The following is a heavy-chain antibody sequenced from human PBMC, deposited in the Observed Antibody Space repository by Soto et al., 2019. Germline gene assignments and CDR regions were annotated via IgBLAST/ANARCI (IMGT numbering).Heavy chain of an antibody. CDR3: TRDRVKIRGGYYHYYGMDV. CDR1: EFTFSVYS. V-gene: IGHV3-21*02. CDR2: ISSGSSYI. D-gene: IGHD3-10*01. J-gene: IGHJ6*02. Sequence: DVQLEESGGGLVKPGGSLRLYCVASEFTFSVYSMNWVRQAPGKGLEWVSSISSGSSYIYYADSVKGRFTISRDNDKSSLFLHMNSLRVDDTAVYYCTRDRVKIRGGYYHYYGMDVWGQGTTVTVSS.